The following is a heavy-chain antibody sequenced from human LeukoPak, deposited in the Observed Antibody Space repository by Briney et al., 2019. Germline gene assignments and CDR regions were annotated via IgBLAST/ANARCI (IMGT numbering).Heavy chain of an antibody. Sequence: SETLSLTCTVSGGSISSSSYYWGWIRQSPGKGLEWIGSIYYSGSTYYNPSLKSRVTISVDTSKNQFSLKLSSVTAADTAVYYCARQTGGAGWYPPLDYWGQGTLVTVSS. CDR2: IYYSGST. D-gene: IGHD6-19*01. CDR1: GGSISSSSYY. CDR3: ARQTGGAGWYPPLDY. J-gene: IGHJ4*02. V-gene: IGHV4-39*01.